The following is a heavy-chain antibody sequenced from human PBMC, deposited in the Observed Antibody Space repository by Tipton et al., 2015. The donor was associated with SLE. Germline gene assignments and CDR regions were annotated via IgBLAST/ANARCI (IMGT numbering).Heavy chain of an antibody. V-gene: IGHV3-74*01. CDR1: GFNFGSYW. J-gene: IGHJ4*02. CDR2: INEDGGIT. D-gene: IGHD4-17*01. Sequence: GSLRLSCVVSGFNFGSYWMHWVRQVPGKGLVWVARINEDGGITSYADSVRGRFTISRDNAKNTLYLEMNSLRAEDTAVYYCARGLFSDYGIDSWGQGTLVTVSS. CDR3: ARGLFSDYGIDS.